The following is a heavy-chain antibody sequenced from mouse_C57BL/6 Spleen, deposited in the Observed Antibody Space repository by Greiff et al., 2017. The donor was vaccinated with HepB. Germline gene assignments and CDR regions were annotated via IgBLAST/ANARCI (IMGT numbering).Heavy chain of an antibody. V-gene: IGHV1-69*01. CDR1: GYTFTSYW. CDR3: ARGDYYGSSSYYFDY. CDR2: IDPSDSYT. Sequence: VHLVESGAELVMPGASVKLSCKASGYTFTSYWMHWVKQRPGQGLEWIGEIDPSDSYTNYNQKFKGKSTLTVDKSSSTAYMQLSSLTSEDSAVYYCARGDYYGSSSYYFDYWGQGTTLTVSS. J-gene: IGHJ2*01. D-gene: IGHD1-1*01.